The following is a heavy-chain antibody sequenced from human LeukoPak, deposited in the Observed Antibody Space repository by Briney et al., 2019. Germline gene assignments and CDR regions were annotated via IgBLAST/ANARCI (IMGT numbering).Heavy chain of an antibody. Sequence: GASMKVSCKASGYTFTSYGISWVRQAPGQGLEWMGWISAYNGNTNYAQKLQGRVTMTTDTSTSTAYMELRSLRSDDTAVYYCARDLVRPPYYYDTSGYYQGYYFDYWGQGALVTVSS. CDR3: ARDLVRPPYYYDTSGYYQGYYFDY. J-gene: IGHJ4*02. V-gene: IGHV1-18*01. CDR1: GYTFTSYG. D-gene: IGHD3-22*01. CDR2: ISAYNGNT.